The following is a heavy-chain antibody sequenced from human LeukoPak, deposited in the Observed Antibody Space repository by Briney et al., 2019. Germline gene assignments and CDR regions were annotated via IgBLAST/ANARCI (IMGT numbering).Heavy chain of an antibody. V-gene: IGHV4-61*05. CDR2: IYTSGST. CDR3: ARRRYCSSTSCSYYMDV. Sequence: SETLSLTCTVSGGSISSSSYYWGWIRQPPGKGLEWIGYIYTSGSTNYNPSLKSRVTISVDTSKNQFSLKLSSVTAADTAVYYCARRRYCSSTSCSYYMDVWGKGTTVTVSS. J-gene: IGHJ6*03. CDR1: GGSISSSSYY. D-gene: IGHD2-2*01.